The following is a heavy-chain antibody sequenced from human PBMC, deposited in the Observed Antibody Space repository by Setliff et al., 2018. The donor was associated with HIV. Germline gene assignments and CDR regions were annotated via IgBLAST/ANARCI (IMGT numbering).Heavy chain of an antibody. CDR2: IYSSGST. CDR1: GVSISSSSYF. D-gene: IGHD3-10*01. V-gene: IGHV4-39*01. CDR3: ATSAESGFGIHWGVFNI. J-gene: IGHJ3*02. Sequence: PSETLSLTCAVSGVSISSSSYFWGWIRRPPGTGLDWIGSIYSSGSTYYNPSLKSRVTISVDTSKNQFSLKLKSVTAADTAVYYCATSAESGFGIHWGVFNIWGQGTRVTVSS.